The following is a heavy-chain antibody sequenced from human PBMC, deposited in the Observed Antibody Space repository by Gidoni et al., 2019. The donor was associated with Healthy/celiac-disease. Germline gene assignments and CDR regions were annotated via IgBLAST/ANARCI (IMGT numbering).Heavy chain of an antibody. CDR2: IIPIFGTA. J-gene: IGHJ6*02. V-gene: IGHV1-69*01. CDR3: ARKPVNDFWSGRPSDLDLYYYYGMDV. Sequence: QVQLVQSGAEVKKPGSSVKVSCKASGGTFSSYAISWVRQAPGQGIEWMGGIIPIFGTANYAQKFQSRVTITADESTSTAYMELSSLRSEDTAVYYCARKPVNDFWSGRPSDLDLYYYYGMDVWGQGTTVTVSS. CDR1: GGTFSSYA. D-gene: IGHD3-3*01.